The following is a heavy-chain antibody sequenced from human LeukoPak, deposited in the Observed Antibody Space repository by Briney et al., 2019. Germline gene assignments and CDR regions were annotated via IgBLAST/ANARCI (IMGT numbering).Heavy chain of an antibody. D-gene: IGHD3-10*01. J-gene: IGHJ6*02. CDR2: INPNCGGT. CDR1: GYTFTGYY. Sequence: ASVKVSCKASGYTFTGYYMHWVRQAPGQGLEWMGWINPNCGGTNYAQKFQGRVTMTRDTSISTAYMELSRLRSDDTAVYYCASPDTTDYYGSGSYYNVRNYYYYYGMDVWGQGTTVTVSS. CDR3: ASPDTTDYYGSGSYYNVRNYYYYYGMDV. V-gene: IGHV1-2*02.